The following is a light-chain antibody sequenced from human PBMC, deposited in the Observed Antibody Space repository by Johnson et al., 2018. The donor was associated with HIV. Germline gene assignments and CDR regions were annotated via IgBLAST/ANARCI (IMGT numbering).Light chain of an antibody. CDR2: DNN. CDR1: SSNIGNNY. V-gene: IGLV1-51*01. J-gene: IGLJ1*01. CDR3: GTWDSSLSAGNV. Sequence: QSLLTQPPSVSAAPGQKVTISCSGSSSNIGNNYVSWYQQLPGTAPKLLIYDNNKRPSGIPDRFSGSKSGTSATLGITGLQTGDEADYYCGTWDSSLSAGNVFGTGTKGTGL.